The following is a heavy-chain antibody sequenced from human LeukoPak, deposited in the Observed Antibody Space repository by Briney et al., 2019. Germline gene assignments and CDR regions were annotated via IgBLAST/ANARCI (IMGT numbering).Heavy chain of an antibody. CDR3: ARDPLDYGDYDY. CDR2: ISSSSSSYI. Sequence: GGSLRLSCAASGFTFSSYSMNWVRQAPGKGLEWVSSISSSSSSYIYYADSVKGRFTISRDNAKNSLYLQMNSLRAEDTAVYYCARDPLDYGDYDYWGQGTLVTVSS. D-gene: IGHD4-17*01. CDR1: GFTFSSYS. J-gene: IGHJ4*02. V-gene: IGHV3-21*01.